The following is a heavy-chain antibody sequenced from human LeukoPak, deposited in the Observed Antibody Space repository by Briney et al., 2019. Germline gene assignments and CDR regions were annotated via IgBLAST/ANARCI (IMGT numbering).Heavy chain of an antibody. Sequence: TGGSLRLSCAASGFTFDDYGMSWVRQAPGKGLEWVSGINWNGGSTGYADSVKGRFTISRDNAKNSLYLQMNSLRAEDTALYYCAKDISRITIFGVVGQIDYWGQGTLVTVSS. D-gene: IGHD3-3*01. J-gene: IGHJ4*02. V-gene: IGHV3-20*04. CDR3: AKDISRITIFGVVGQIDY. CDR2: INWNGGST. CDR1: GFTFDDYG.